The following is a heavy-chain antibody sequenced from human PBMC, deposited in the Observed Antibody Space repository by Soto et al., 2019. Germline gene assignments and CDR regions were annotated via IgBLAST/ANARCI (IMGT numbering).Heavy chain of an antibody. CDR3: ARATPYYYYGMDV. V-gene: IGHV4-31*03. CDR2: IYYSGST. CDR1: GGSISSGGDY. J-gene: IGHJ6*02. D-gene: IGHD2-15*01. Sequence: QVQLQESGPGLVKPSQTLSLTCTVSGGSISSGGDYWSWLRQHPGKGLEWIGYIYYSGSTYYNPSLKSRVTLSVDTSKHHFSLKLSSVTAAATAVYYCARATPYYYYGMDVWGQGTTVNVSS.